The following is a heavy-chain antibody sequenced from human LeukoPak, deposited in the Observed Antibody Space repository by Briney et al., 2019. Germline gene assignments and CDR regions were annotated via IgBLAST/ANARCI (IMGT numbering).Heavy chain of an antibody. CDR3: ASGLGYCSGGSCYSSFTYDY. CDR2: IYYSGST. D-gene: IGHD2-15*01. J-gene: IGHJ4*02. Sequence: PSETLSLTCTVSGGSISSYYWSWIRQPPGKGLEWIGYIYYSGSTNYNPSLKSRVTISVDTSKNQFSLKLSSVTAADTAVYYCASGLGYCSGGSCYSSFTYDYWGQGTLVTVSS. V-gene: IGHV4-59*12. CDR1: GGSISSYY.